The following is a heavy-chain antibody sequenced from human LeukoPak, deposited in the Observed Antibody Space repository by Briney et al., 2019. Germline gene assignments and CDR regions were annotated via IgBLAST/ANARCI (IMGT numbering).Heavy chain of an antibody. Sequence: GGSLRLSCAASGFTFITYGIHWVRQAPGKGLDWVAFIRSDGSDKYYADSVKGRFTISRDNSKNTLYLQMNHLRAEDTAVYYCAKDVSYSTSSFDYWGQGTLVSVSS. CDR2: IRSDGSDK. J-gene: IGHJ4*02. D-gene: IGHD6-13*01. V-gene: IGHV3-30*02. CDR3: AKDVSYSTSSFDY. CDR1: GFTFITYG.